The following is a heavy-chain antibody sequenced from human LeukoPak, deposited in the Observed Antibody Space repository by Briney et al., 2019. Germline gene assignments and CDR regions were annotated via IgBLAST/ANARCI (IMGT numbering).Heavy chain of an antibody. CDR3: ARGQAYSTPGGDFDY. Sequence: GASVKVSCKASGYTFTSYGISWVRQAPGQGLEWMGWISAYNGNTNYAQKLQGRVTMTTDTSTSTAYMELRSLRSEDTAVYYCARGQAYSTPGGDFDYWGQGTLVTVSS. CDR2: ISAYNGNT. J-gene: IGHJ4*02. D-gene: IGHD6-13*01. V-gene: IGHV1-18*01. CDR1: GYTFTSYG.